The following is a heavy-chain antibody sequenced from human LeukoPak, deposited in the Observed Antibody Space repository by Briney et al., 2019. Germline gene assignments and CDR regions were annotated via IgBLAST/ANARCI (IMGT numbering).Heavy chain of an antibody. CDR1: GGSISNYY. V-gene: IGHV4-59*01. J-gene: IGHJ5*02. D-gene: IGHD6-19*01. Sequence: SETLSLTCTVSGGSISNYYWSWIRQPPGKGLEWIGYIYYSGSTNYNPSLRSRVTISVDTSKNQFSLKLSSVTAADTAVYYCARLPHSSGWYGDFDPWGQGTLVTVSS. CDR3: ARLPHSSGWYGDFDP. CDR2: IYYSGST.